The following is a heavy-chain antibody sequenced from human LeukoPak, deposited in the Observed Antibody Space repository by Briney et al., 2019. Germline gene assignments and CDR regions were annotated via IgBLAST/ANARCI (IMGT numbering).Heavy chain of an antibody. Sequence: PSETLSLTCTVSSGSISSYYWSWIRQPPGKGLEWIGYIYYSGSTNYNPSLKSRVTISVDTSKNQFSLKLTSVTAADTAVYYCATNLFLDCNGDCYDYWGQGTLVTVSS. J-gene: IGHJ4*02. V-gene: IGHV4-59*12. D-gene: IGHD2-15*01. CDR3: ATNLFLDCNGDCYDY. CDR1: SGSISSYY. CDR2: IYYSGST.